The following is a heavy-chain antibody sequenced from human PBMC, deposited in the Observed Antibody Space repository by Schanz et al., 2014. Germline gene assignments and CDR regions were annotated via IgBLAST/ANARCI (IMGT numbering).Heavy chain of an antibody. Sequence: QVQLVQSGAEVKKPGASVKVSCKASGYTFSSYGITWVRQAPGQGLEWMGWINGYNGHSLYAQKFQGRVTMTTDTSTSTSYMELRSLRSDDTALYYCTRGGSSDALSAFDIWGQGTMVTVSS. J-gene: IGHJ3*02. CDR3: TRGGSSDALSAFDI. D-gene: IGHD3-16*01. CDR1: GYTFSSYG. CDR2: INGYNGHS. V-gene: IGHV1-18*01.